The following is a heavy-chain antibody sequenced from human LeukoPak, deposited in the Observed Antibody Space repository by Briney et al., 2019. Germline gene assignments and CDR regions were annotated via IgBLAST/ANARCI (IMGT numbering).Heavy chain of an antibody. Sequence: GRSLRLSCAASGFTFSSYAMHWVRQAPGKGLEWVSVIYSGGSTYYADSVKGRFTISRDNSKNTLYLQMNSLRAEDTAVYYCARDRDYDSSGYYYNDYWGQGTLVTVSS. V-gene: IGHV3-NL1*01. CDR1: GFTFSSYA. CDR3: ARDRDYDSSGYYYNDY. J-gene: IGHJ4*02. D-gene: IGHD3-22*01. CDR2: IYSGGST.